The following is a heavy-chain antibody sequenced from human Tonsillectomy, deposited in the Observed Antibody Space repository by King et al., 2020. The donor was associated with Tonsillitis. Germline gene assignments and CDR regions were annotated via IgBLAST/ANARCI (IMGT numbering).Heavy chain of an antibody. CDR2: ISYTGST. J-gene: IGHJ4*02. D-gene: IGHD2-15*01. CDR1: GVSITTGGHY. Sequence: VQLQESGPGLVRPSQTLSLTCTVSGVSITTGGHYWSWIRQLPRKGLEWIAYISYTGSTYYNPSLKSRVTISADTSKNQFSLQLSSVTAADTAVYFCAGSGATFDYWGQGTLVTVSS. CDR3: AGSGATFDY. V-gene: IGHV4-31*03.